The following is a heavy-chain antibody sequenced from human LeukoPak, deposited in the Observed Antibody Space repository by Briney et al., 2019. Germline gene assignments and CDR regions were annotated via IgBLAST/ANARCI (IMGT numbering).Heavy chain of an antibody. D-gene: IGHD6-19*01. CDR3: ARVSSTSGWYALDY. V-gene: IGHV4-4*07. CDR2: IYSTGTT. J-gene: IGHJ4*02. CDR1: GGSINNYY. Sequence: PSETLSLTXSVSGGSINNYYWNWIRQPAGKGLEWIGRIYSTGTTNYNPSLKSRVTMSVDTSKNQLSLKLTSVSAADTAVYYCARVSSTSGWYALDYWGQGTLVTVSS.